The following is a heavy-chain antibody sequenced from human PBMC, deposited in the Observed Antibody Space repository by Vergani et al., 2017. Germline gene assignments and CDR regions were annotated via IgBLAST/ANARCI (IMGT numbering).Heavy chain of an antibody. J-gene: IGHJ4*02. V-gene: IGHV3-30*02. Sequence: QVQLVETGGGVVQPRGSLRLYCATSGFSFNTYGAHWVRQAPGKGLECVAFIGYDGRIKYNVDSVKGRFTISRDTSMKTLSLQMRSLRADDTAVYYCAKDGRQNSDYGYFDYWGQGTLVTVSS. CDR2: IGYDGRIK. CDR1: GFSFNTYG. CDR3: AKDGRQNSDYGYFDY. D-gene: IGHD4-17*01.